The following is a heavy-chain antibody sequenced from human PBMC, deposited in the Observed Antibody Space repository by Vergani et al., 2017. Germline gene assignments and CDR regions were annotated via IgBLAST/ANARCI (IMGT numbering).Heavy chain of an antibody. V-gene: IGHV4-34*01. J-gene: IGHJ6*03. CDR2: INHSGST. CDR1: GGSFSGYY. D-gene: IGHD6-19*01. CDR3: ARDSSGLYYMDV. Sequence: QLQLQESGSGLLKPSETLSLTCAVYGGSFSGYYWSWIRQPPGKGLEWIGEINHSGSTNYNPSLKSRVTISVDTSKNQFSLKLSSVTAADTAVYYCARDSSGLYYMDVWGKGTTVTVSS.